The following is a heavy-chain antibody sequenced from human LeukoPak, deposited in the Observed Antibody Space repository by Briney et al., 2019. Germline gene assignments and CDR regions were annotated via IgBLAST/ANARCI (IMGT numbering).Heavy chain of an antibody. CDR3: ARQRRYCSGDNCYQRTFDY. Sequence: GGSLRLSCAASGFTFSDYYMTWIRQAPGKGLEWVSYISDSGSTMYYADSVKGRFTISRDNPKNSLYLQMNSLRAEDTAVYYCARQRRYCSGDNCYQRTFDYWGQGTLVTVSS. J-gene: IGHJ4*02. CDR2: ISDSGSTM. D-gene: IGHD2-15*01. CDR1: GFTFSDYY. V-gene: IGHV3-11*04.